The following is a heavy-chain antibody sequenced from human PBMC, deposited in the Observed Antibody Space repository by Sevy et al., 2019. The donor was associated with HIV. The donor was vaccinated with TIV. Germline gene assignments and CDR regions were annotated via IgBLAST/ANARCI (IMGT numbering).Heavy chain of an antibody. V-gene: IGHV3-74*01. J-gene: IGHJ6*02. D-gene: IGHD3-3*01. CDR2: INSDGSST. Sequence: GGSLRLSCAASGFTFSSYWMHWVRQAPGKGLVWVSRINSDGSSTSYADSVKGRFTISRDNAKNTLYLQMNSLRAEDTAVYYCARVDFWSGYDPLAVHYYYGMDVWGQGTTVTVSS. CDR3: ARVDFWSGYDPLAVHYYYGMDV. CDR1: GFTFSSYW.